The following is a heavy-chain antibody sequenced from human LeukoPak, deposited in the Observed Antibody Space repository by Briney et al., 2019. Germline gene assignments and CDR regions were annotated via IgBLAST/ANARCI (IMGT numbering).Heavy chain of an antibody. CDR3: AREPRPGCSSTSCYSHEAFDI. CDR1: GYTFTSYD. CDR2: MNPNSGNT. Sequence: ASVKVSCKASGYTFTSYDINWVRQATGQGLEWMGWMNPNSGNTGYAQKFQGRVTMTRNTSISTAYMELSSLRSEDTAVYYCAREPRPGCSSTSCYSHEAFDIWGQGTMVTVSS. V-gene: IGHV1-8*01. D-gene: IGHD2-2*01. J-gene: IGHJ3*02.